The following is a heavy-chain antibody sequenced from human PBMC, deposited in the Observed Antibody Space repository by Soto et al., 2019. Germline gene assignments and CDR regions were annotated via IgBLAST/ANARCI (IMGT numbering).Heavy chain of an antibody. D-gene: IGHD3-16*02. J-gene: IGHJ3*02. CDR1: GGSISSSSYY. CDR2: IYYSGST. V-gene: IGHV4-39*01. Sequence: QLQLQESGPGLLKPSETLSLTCTVSGGSISSSSYYWGWIRQPPGKGLEWIGRIYYSGSTYYNTSLQRRVTISVDMSKNQFSLTLSSVTAADTAVYYCARLPVGGVFANDAFDIWGQGTMVTVSS. CDR3: ARLPVGGVFANDAFDI.